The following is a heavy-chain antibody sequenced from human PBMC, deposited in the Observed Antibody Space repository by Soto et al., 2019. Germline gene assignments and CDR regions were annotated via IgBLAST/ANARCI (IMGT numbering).Heavy chain of an antibody. Sequence: EVQLVESGGRLVQPGRSLRLSCVGTGLNFDDFAMHWVRQAPGKGLEWVSGITWNSRVLAYADSVKGRFTISRDNARNSEELQKNSLLDEDTALYYCATVKYYFRRPYYSDSWGQGTLVTVSS. CDR1: GLNFDDFA. V-gene: IGHV3-9*01. CDR3: ATVKYYFRRPYYSDS. J-gene: IGHJ4*02. D-gene: IGHD3-3*01. CDR2: ITWNSRVL.